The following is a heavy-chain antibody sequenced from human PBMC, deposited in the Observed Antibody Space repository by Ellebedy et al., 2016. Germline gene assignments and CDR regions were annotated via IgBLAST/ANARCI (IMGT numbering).Heavy chain of an antibody. D-gene: IGHD3-10*01. J-gene: IGHJ4*02. V-gene: IGHV1-3*01. CDR1: GYSFTTDA. CDR2: INAANGNT. CDR3: ARGKGLQLWFIYYFDY. Sequence: ASVKVSXXASGYSFTTDAIHWVRQAPGQTLEWMGWINAANGNTRYSQKFQGRVTITRDTSASRVYLDLSSLRPEDTAVYYCARGKGLQLWFIYYFDYWGQGTQVTVSS.